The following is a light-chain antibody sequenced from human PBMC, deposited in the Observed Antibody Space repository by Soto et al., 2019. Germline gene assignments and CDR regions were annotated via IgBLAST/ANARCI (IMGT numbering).Light chain of an antibody. CDR1: QSISSS. V-gene: IGKV3-15*01. Sequence: EIVMTQSPATLSVPPGERATLSCRASQSISSSLAWYQQRPGQAPRLLIYGASTRATGIPGRFSGSGSGTEFTLTISTLQPDDFATYYCQHYASFSGTFGQGTKVDIK. J-gene: IGKJ1*01. CDR3: QHYASFSGT. CDR2: GAS.